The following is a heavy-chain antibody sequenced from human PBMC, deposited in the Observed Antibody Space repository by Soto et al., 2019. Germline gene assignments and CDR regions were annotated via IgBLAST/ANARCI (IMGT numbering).Heavy chain of an antibody. D-gene: IGHD3-22*01. Sequence: SETLSLTCTVSGGSISSGGYYCSWIRQPPGKGLEWIGYIYYSGSTYYNPSLKSRVTISVDTSKNQFSLKLSSVTAADTAVYYCASPDYYDSSGYYYALYFDYWGQGPLGTVSS. J-gene: IGHJ4*02. CDR2: IYYSGST. V-gene: IGHV4-30-4*08. CDR1: GGSISSGGYY. CDR3: ASPDYYDSSGYYYALYFDY.